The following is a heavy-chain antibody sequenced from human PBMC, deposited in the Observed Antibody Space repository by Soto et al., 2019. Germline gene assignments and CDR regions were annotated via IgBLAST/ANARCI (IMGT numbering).Heavy chain of an antibody. V-gene: IGHV1-18*01. D-gene: IGHD2-15*01. CDR1: RYTFISYA. J-gene: IGHJ5*02. CDR3: ARDRGYRSGGRCSSDWFDP. Sequence: QVQLVQSGAEVKKPGASVKVSCKASRYTFISYAISWVRQAPGQGLEWMGWISPYNGDTNYAQRFQGRVTMTTDTASSTAYMELRSLRSDDTAVYSCARDRGYRSGGRCSSDWFDPWGQGTLVTVSS. CDR2: ISPYNGDT.